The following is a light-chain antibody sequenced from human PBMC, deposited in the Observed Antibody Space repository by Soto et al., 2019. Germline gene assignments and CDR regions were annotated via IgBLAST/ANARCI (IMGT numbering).Light chain of an antibody. Sequence: QSVLTQPPSASGTPGQRVTISCSGSRSNIGSNPVIWYQQLPGTAPKLLLDSNNQRPSGVPDRFSGSRSGTSASLAISGLQSEDEADYYCQSCDSSLSGYVFGTGTKVTVL. J-gene: IGLJ1*01. CDR2: SNN. CDR1: RSNIGSNP. CDR3: QSCDSSLSGYV. V-gene: IGLV1-44*01.